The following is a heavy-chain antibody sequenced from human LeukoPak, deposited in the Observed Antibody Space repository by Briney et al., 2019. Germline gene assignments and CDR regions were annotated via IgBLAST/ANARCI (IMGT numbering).Heavy chain of an antibody. CDR3: ASSYDSSGYYYVDDAFDI. CDR1: GYSFTSYW. V-gene: IGHV5-51*01. D-gene: IGHD3-22*01. CDR2: IYPGDSDT. Sequence: GESLKISCKGSGYSFTSYWIGWVRQMPGKGLEWMGIIYPGDSDTRYSPSFQGQVTISADKSISTAYLQWSSLKASDTVMYYCASSYDSSGYYYVDDAFDIWGQGTMVTVSS. J-gene: IGHJ3*02.